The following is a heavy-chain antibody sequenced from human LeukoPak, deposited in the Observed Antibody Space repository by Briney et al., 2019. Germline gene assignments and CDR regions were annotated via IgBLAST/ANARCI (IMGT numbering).Heavy chain of an antibody. J-gene: IGHJ4*02. D-gene: IGHD3-16*01. CDR2: IYTGGTT. CDR3: ARDVAAPGGVYFDY. Sequence: GGSLRLSCAASGFTVSSNSMSWVRRAPGKGLVWGSVIYTGGTTYYADSVKGRFTISRDNSKNTLYLQMNSLRAEDTAVYYCARDVAAPGGVYFDYWGQGTLVTVSS. V-gene: IGHV3-66*01. CDR1: GFTVSSNS.